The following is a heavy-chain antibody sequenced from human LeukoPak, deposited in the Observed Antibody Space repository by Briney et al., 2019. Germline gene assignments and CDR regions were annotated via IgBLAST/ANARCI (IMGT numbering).Heavy chain of an antibody. V-gene: IGHV3-7*04. CDR2: IKQDGSEK. CDR3: ARDRSYYKYLEY. Sequence: GGSLRLSCGVSGFTFSSYWMSWVRQAPGKGLEWVANIKQDGSEKYHVDSVKGRFTTSRDNARNLLFLQMNSLRADDTAVYFCARDRSYYKYLEYWGQGTLVTVSS. J-gene: IGHJ4*02. CDR1: GFTFSSYW. D-gene: IGHD3-10*01.